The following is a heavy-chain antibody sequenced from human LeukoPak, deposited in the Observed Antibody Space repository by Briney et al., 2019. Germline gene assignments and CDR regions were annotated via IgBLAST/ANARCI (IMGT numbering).Heavy chain of an antibody. CDR2: IYYSGST. Sequence: PSETLSLTCAVYGGSFSSYYWGWIRQPPGKGLEWIGSIYYSGSTYYNPSLKSRVTISVDTSKNQFSLKLSSVTAADTAVYYCARHKYSSGWPPEGAFDIWGQGTMVTVSS. V-gene: IGHV4-39*01. CDR1: GGSFSSYY. D-gene: IGHD6-19*01. CDR3: ARHKYSSGWPPEGAFDI. J-gene: IGHJ3*02.